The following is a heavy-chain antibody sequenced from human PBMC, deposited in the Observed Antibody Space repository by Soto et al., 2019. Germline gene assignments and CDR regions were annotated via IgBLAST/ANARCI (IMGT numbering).Heavy chain of an antibody. D-gene: IGHD5-12*01. V-gene: IGHV2-5*02. J-gene: IGHJ4*02. CDR3: AHLDTSGYSGYDTFDY. Sequence: SGPTLVNHTQTLTLTCSFSGFSITTSGVGVGWIRQPPGKALEWLALIYWDDDKRYSPSLKSRLTITKDTSKNQVVLTMTNVDPVDTATYYCAHLDTSGYSGYDTFDYWGQGTLVTVSS. CDR1: GFSITTSGVG. CDR2: IYWDDDK.